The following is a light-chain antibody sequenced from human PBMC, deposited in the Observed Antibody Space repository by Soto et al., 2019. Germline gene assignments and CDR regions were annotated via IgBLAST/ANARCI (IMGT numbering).Light chain of an antibody. CDR2: LGS. CDR1: QSLLHSNGYNY. J-gene: IGKJ5*01. V-gene: IGKV2-28*01. CDR3: MQALQTPPT. Sequence: DIVVTQSPLSLPVTPGEPASISCRSSQSLLHSNGYNYLDWYLQKPGQSPRLLIYLGSNRASGVPDRFSGSGSGTDFTLKISRAEADDVGVYYCMQALQTPPTFGQGTRLEIK.